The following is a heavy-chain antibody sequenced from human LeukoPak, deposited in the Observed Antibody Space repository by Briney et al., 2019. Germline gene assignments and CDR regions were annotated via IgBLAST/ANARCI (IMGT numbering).Heavy chain of an antibody. CDR1: GGSIRSSYYY. Sequence: SETLSLTCTVSGGSIRSSYYYWGWIRQPPGKGLEWIGEINHSGSTNYNPSLKSRVTISVDTSKNQFSLKLSSVTAADTAVYYCAREDPYYYYYYGMDVWGQGTTVTVSS. CDR2: INHSGST. V-gene: IGHV4-39*07. CDR3: AREDPYYYYYYGMDV. J-gene: IGHJ6*02.